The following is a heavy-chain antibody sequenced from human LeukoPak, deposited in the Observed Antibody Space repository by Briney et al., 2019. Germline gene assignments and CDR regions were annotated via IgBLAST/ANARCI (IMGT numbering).Heavy chain of an antibody. D-gene: IGHD2-15*01. J-gene: IGHJ4*02. V-gene: IGHV3-23*01. Sequence: GGSLRLSCAASGFTFSSYAMSWVRQAPGKWLEWVSAISGSGGSTYYADSVKGRFTISRDNSKNTLYLQMNSLRAEDTAVYYCAKDSHVVVVAGIFDYWGQGTLVTVSS. CDR2: ISGSGGST. CDR3: AKDSHVVVVAGIFDY. CDR1: GFTFSSYA.